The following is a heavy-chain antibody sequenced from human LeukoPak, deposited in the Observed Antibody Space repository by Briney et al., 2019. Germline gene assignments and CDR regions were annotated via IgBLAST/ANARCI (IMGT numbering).Heavy chain of an antibody. CDR1: GFTFSNYA. CDR2: ISSSSSDK. V-gene: IGHV3-21*05. J-gene: IGHJ4*02. Sequence: PGGSLRLSCAASGFTFSNYAMNWVRQAPGKGLEWVSYISSSSSDKEYADSVKGRFTISRDNAKNSLYLQMNSLRAEDTAVYYCARDGGGIDYWGQGTLVTVSS. CDR3: ARDGGGIDY. D-gene: IGHD3-16*01.